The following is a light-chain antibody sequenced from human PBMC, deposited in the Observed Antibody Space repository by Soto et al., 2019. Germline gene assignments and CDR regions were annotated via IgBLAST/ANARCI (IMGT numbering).Light chain of an antibody. J-gene: IGKJ4*01. CDR3: QQYYSTPVT. V-gene: IGKV4-1*01. Sequence: DIVMTQSPDSLAVSLGERATINCKSSQSILFSSNNKNYLTWYPQKPGQPPKPLIYWASTRESGVPDRFSGSGSGTDFTLTIGSLQAEDVAVYYCQQYYSTPVTFGGGTKVEIK. CDR1: QSILFSSNNKNY. CDR2: WAS.